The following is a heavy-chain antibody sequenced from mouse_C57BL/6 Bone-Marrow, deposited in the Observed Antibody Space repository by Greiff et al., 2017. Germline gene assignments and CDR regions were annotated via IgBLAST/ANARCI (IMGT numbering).Heavy chain of an antibody. CDR2: IYPRSGNT. V-gene: IGHV1-81*01. D-gene: IGHD2-1*01. Sequence: VQLVQSGAELARPGASVKLSCKASGYTFTSYGISWVKQRTGQGLEWIGEIYPRSGNTYYNEKFKGKATLTADKSSSTAYMELRSLTSEDSAVYFCTRPYLYGKPFAYWGQGTLVTVSA. J-gene: IGHJ3*01. CDR1: GYTFTSYG. CDR3: TRPYLYGKPFAY.